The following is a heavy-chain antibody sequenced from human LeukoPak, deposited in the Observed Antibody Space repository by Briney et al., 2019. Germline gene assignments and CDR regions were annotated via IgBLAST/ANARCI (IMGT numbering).Heavy chain of an antibody. Sequence: ASVKVSCKASGYTFTGYYMHWVRQAPGQGLEWMGWINPISGGTNYAQKFQGRVTMTRDTSISTAYMELSRLRSDDTAVYYCARGGYGGNFLDYWGQGTLVTVSS. CDR1: GYTFTGYY. CDR3: ARGGYGGNFLDY. V-gene: IGHV1-2*02. D-gene: IGHD4-23*01. J-gene: IGHJ4*02. CDR2: INPISGGT.